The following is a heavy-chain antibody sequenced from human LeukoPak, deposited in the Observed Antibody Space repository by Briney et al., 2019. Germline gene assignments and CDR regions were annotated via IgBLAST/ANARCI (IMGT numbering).Heavy chain of an antibody. CDR3: ARALVGIAARPGL. D-gene: IGHD6-6*01. Sequence: SETLSLTRAVYGGSFSGYYWSWIRQPPGKGLEWIGEINHSGSTNYNPSLKSRVTISVDTSKNQFSLKLSSVTAADTAVYYCARALVGIAARPGLWGQGTLVTVSS. V-gene: IGHV4-34*01. CDR1: GGSFSGYY. J-gene: IGHJ4*02. CDR2: INHSGST.